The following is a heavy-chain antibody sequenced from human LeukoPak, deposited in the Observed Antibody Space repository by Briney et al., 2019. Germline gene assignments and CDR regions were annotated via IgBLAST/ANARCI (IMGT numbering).Heavy chain of an antibody. CDR1: GDSISSYNYF. CDR2: TYYSGST. J-gene: IGHJ5*02. V-gene: IGHV4-39*01. Sequence: SETLSLICTVSGDSISSYNYFWGWIRQPPGKGLEWVGSTYYSGSTYYNPSLKSRVTISVDTSKNQFSLKLSSVTAADTAVYDCARQEITMIVVVTAGVNWFDPWGQGTLVTVSS. D-gene: IGHD3-22*01. CDR3: ARQEITMIVVVTAGVNWFDP.